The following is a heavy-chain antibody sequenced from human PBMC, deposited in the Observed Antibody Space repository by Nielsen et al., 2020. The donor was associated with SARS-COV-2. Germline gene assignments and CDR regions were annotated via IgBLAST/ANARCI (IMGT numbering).Heavy chain of an antibody. CDR2: INPNSGGT. V-gene: IGHV1-2*02. J-gene: IGHJ4*02. CDR1: GYTFTGHY. D-gene: IGHD2-2*01. Sequence: ASVQVSCKASGYTFTGHYMHWVRQAPGHGVEWMGWINPNSGGTNYAQKFQGRVTMTRDTSISTAYMELSRLGSDVTAVYYCAREVPAAIDYWGQGTLVTVSS. CDR3: AREVPAAIDY.